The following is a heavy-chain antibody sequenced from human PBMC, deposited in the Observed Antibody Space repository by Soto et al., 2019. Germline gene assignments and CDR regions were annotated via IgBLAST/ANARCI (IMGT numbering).Heavy chain of an antibody. CDR3: ARHKSYYDSSGEFDY. CDR2: IYPGDSDT. J-gene: IGHJ4*02. V-gene: IGHV5-51*01. Sequence: PGESLKISCKGSGYSFTSYWIGWVRQMPGKGLEWMGIIYPGDSDTRYSPSFQGQVTISADKSISTAYLHWSSLKASDTAMYYCARHKSYYDSSGEFDYWGQGTLVTVSS. D-gene: IGHD3-22*01. CDR1: GYSFTSYW.